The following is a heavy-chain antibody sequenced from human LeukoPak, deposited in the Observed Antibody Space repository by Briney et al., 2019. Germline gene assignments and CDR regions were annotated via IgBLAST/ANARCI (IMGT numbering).Heavy chain of an antibody. CDR2: IYYSGTT. J-gene: IGHJ4*02. V-gene: IGHV4-59*01. CDR3: ARGVYIAAAQYGY. CDR1: GFTFSDYY. D-gene: IGHD6-13*01. Sequence: GSLRLSCAASGFTFSDYYMSWIRQPPGKGLEWIGYIYYSGTTNYNPSLKSRVTISVDTSKNQFSLKLSSVTAADTAVYYCARGVYIAAAQYGYWGQGTLVTVSS.